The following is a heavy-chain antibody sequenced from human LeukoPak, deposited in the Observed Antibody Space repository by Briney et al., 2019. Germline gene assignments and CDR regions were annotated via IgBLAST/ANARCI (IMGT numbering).Heavy chain of an antibody. V-gene: IGHV4-4*09. Sequence: SETLSLTCTVSGGSISSYYWSWIRQPPGKGLEWIGYIYTSGSTNYNPSLKSRVTISVDTSKNQFSLKLSSVTAADTAVYYCARGVTLWGGDWGQGTLVTVSS. CDR3: ARGVTLWGGD. J-gene: IGHJ4*02. CDR1: GGSISSYY. D-gene: IGHD3-16*01. CDR2: IYTSGST.